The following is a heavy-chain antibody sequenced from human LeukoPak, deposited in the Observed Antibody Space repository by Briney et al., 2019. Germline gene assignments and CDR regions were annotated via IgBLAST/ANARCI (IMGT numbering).Heavy chain of an antibody. V-gene: IGHV3-30*18. J-gene: IGHJ4*02. Sequence: PGGSLRLSCAASGFTFSSYAMHWVREAPGKGLEWVAVISYDGSNKYYADSVKGRFTISRDNSKNTLYLQMNSLRAEDTAVYYCAKEVIAAAAPDYWGQGTLVTVSS. D-gene: IGHD6-13*01. CDR2: ISYDGSNK. CDR3: AKEVIAAAAPDY. CDR1: GFTFSSYA.